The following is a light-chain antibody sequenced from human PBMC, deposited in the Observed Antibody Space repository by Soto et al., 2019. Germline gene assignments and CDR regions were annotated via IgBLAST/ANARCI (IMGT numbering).Light chain of an antibody. Sequence: QSALTQPSSVSGSPGQSITISCTGTSSDVGGYNYVSWYQQHPRKAPKLMIYEVSNRPSGVSNRFSGSKSGNTASPTSSGLQAEDEADYYCSSYTSSSIDYVFGTGTKVTVL. CDR3: SSYTSSSIDYV. CDR2: EVS. J-gene: IGLJ1*01. CDR1: SSDVGGYNY. V-gene: IGLV2-14*01.